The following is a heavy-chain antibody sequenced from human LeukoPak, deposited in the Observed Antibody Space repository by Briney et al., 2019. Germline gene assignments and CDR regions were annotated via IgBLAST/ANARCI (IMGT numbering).Heavy chain of an antibody. CDR2: IYYSGST. Sequence: SETLSLTCTVSGGSISSYYWSWIRQPPGKGLEWIGYIYYSGSTNYNPSLKSRVTISVDTSKNQFSLKLSSVTAADTAVYYCARDWRRITIFGVVHWYFDLWGRGTLVTVSS. V-gene: IGHV4-59*01. CDR1: GGSISSYY. CDR3: ARDWRRITIFGVVHWYFDL. D-gene: IGHD3-3*01. J-gene: IGHJ2*01.